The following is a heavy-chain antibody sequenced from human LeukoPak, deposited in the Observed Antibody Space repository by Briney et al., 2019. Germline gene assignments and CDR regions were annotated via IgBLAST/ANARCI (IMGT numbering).Heavy chain of an antibody. CDR2: IYSGGST. D-gene: IGHD6-19*01. V-gene: IGHV3-53*01. CDR3: ARDHSSGWYNWFDP. Sequence: PGGSLRLSCAASGFTVSSNYMSWVRQAPGKGLEWVSVIYSGGSTCYADSVKGRFTISRDNSKNTLYLQMNSLRAEDTAVYYCARDHSSGWYNWFDPWGQGTLVTVSS. J-gene: IGHJ5*02. CDR1: GFTVSSNY.